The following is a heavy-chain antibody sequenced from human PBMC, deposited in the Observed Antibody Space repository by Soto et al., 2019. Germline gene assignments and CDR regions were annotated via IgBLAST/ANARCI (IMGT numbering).Heavy chain of an antibody. CDR1: GFTFSSYS. CDR3: SRGTADFWSGYSAY. Sequence: GGSLRLSCAASGFTFSSYSMNWVRQAPGKGLEWVSSISSSSSYIYYADSVKGRFTISRDNAKNSLYLQMNSLRAEDTAVYYCSRGTADFWSGYSAYWGQGTLVTVSS. D-gene: IGHD3-3*01. CDR2: ISSSSSYI. V-gene: IGHV3-21*01. J-gene: IGHJ4*02.